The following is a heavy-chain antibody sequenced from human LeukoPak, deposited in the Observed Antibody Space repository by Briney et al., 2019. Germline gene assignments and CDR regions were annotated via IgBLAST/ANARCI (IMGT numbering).Heavy chain of an antibody. CDR2: ISAYNGNT. D-gene: IGHD3-10*01. J-gene: IGHJ4*02. Sequence: ASVKVSCKASGYTFTSYGISWVRQAAGQGLEWMGWISAYNGNTNYAQKLQGRVTMTTDTSTSTAYMELRSLRSDDTAVYYCARSGITMVRGVIEQDDYWGQGTLVTVSS. CDR1: GYTFTSYG. V-gene: IGHV1-18*01. CDR3: ARSGITMVRGVIEQDDY.